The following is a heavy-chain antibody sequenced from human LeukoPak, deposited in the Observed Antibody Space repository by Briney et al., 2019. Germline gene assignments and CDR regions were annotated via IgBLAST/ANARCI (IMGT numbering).Heavy chain of an antibody. CDR2: FYTSGTT. D-gene: IGHD2-21*02. Sequence: SETLSLTCTVSDTSIRSYYWSWIRQPAGKGLEWIGRFYTSGTTYYNPSLKSRVTMSIDTSKNQLSLNLTSVTAADTARYYCARVSLVTFREYCFAYWGRGTLVTVSS. J-gene: IGHJ4*02. CDR3: ARVSLVTFREYCFAY. V-gene: IGHV4-4*07. CDR1: DTSIRSYY.